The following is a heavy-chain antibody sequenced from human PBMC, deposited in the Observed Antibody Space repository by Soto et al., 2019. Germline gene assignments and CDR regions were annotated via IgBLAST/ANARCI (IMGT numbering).Heavy chain of an antibody. CDR2: INPKTGGK. Sequence: AASVKVSCKASGYSFSNSYVHWIRQAPGQGLEWMGWINPKTGGKTSAQTFQGRVTMSSDTSIATAYLELNSLTSDDTGVYYCARDGYYDLWSGYRYENWFDPCGQGTLLTVSS. CDR1: GYSFSNSY. J-gene: IGHJ5*02. CDR3: ARDGYYDLWSGYRYENWFDP. V-gene: IGHV1-2*02. D-gene: IGHD3-3*01.